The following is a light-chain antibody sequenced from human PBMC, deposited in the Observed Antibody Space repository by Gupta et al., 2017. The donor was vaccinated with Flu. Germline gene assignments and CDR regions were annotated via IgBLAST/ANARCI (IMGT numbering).Light chain of an antibody. Sequence: ETTLTQSPAFMSATPGDKVSISCKASQDIDDDVNWYQQRPGEAAIVIIQEATTLCPGIPPRFSARGLGTDFTLTISNMDSEDAAYYFCRQHSNFPYTFGQWTKLEIK. V-gene: IGKV5-2*01. CDR3: RQHSNFPYT. CDR1: QDIDDD. CDR2: EAT. J-gene: IGKJ2*01.